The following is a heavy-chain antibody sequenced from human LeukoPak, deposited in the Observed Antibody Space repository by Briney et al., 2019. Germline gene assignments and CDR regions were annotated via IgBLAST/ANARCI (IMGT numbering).Heavy chain of an antibody. CDR3: ARDRTQLERWGYYCYGMDV. D-gene: IGHD1-1*01. Sequence: SETLSLTCTVSGGSISSYYWSWIRQPPGKGLEWIGYIYYSGSTNYNPSLKSRVTISVDTSKNQFSLKLSSVTAADTAVYYCARDRTQLERWGYYCYGMDVWGKGTTVTVSS. CDR1: GGSISSYY. J-gene: IGHJ6*04. CDR2: IYYSGST. V-gene: IGHV4-59*01.